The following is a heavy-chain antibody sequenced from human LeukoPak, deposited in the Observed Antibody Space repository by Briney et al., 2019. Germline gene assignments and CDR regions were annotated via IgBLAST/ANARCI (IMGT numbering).Heavy chain of an antibody. CDR3: ARVGSGFSYGYDY. J-gene: IGHJ4*02. CDR1: GGSISSGGYY. CDR2: IHYSGST. Sequence: NPSETLSLTCIVSGGSISSGGYYWSWIRQHPGKGLEWIGYIHYSGSTYYNPSLKSRITISVDSSENQFSLKLSSVTAADTAVYFCARVGSGFSYGYDYWGQGTLVTVSS. V-gene: IGHV4-31*03. D-gene: IGHD5-18*01.